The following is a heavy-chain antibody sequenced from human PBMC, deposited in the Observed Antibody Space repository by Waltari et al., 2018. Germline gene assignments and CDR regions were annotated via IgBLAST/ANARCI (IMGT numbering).Heavy chain of an antibody. V-gene: IGHV3-74*01. J-gene: IGHJ4*02. D-gene: IGHD2-15*01. CDR3: ASWKFCTGGNCYGWGY. CDR2: SNSDGGST. Sequence: EVRLLESGGGLVQQGGSRRLTCAACGFTFSSDCVRGVSQVSGEGLVWVSRSNSDGGSTGYADSVKGRFTISRDNAKSTLYLQMSSLRADDSAVYYCASWKFCTGGNCYGWGYWGQGTLVTVSS. CDR1: GFTFSSDC.